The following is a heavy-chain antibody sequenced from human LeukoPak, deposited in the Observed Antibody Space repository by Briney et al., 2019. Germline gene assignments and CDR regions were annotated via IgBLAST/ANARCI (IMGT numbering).Heavy chain of an antibody. D-gene: IGHD2-21*02. J-gene: IGHJ4*02. CDR2: IYSGGST. Sequence: PGGSLRLSCAASGFTVSSNYMSWVRQAPGKGLEWVSVIYSGGSTYYADSVKGRFTISRDNSKNTLYLQMNSLRAEDTAVYYCARDREYCGGDCSRYFDYWGRGTLVTVSS. CDR1: GFTVSSNY. CDR3: ARDREYCGGDCSRYFDY. V-gene: IGHV3-53*01.